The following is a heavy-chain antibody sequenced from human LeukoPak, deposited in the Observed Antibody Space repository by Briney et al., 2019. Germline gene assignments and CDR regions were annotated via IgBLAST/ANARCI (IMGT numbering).Heavy chain of an antibody. V-gene: IGHV4-39*01. D-gene: IGHD2-15*01. CDR3: VAVGGDY. J-gene: IGHJ4*02. CDR2: IYYSGST. CDR1: GGSISSSSYY. Sequence: SETLSLTCTVSGGSISSSSYYWGWIRQPPGKGLEWIGRIYYSGSTYYNPSLKRRVTISVDTSKNQFSLELSSGTAADTAVYYCVAVGGDYWGQGTLVTVSS.